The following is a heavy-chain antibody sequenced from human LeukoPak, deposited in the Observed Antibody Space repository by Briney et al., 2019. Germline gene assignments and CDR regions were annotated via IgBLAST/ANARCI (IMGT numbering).Heavy chain of an antibody. CDR3: ARGGVDF. J-gene: IGHJ4*02. D-gene: IGHD3-10*01. V-gene: IGHV3-30*02. Sequence: EPGGSLRLSCAASGFTFSSYGMHWVRQAPGKGLEWVAFIRYDGSNKYYADSVKGRFTISRDNSKNTLYLQMNSLRGDDTAVYYCARGGVDFWGQGTLVTVSS. CDR1: GFTFSSYG. CDR2: IRYDGSNK.